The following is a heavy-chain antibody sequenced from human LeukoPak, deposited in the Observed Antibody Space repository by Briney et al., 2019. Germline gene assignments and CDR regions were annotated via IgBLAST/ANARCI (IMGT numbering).Heavy chain of an antibody. D-gene: IGHD3-22*01. V-gene: IGHV3-7*01. CDR1: GFTFSSYW. Sequence: PGGSLRLSCAASGFTFSSYWMSWVRQAPGKGLEWVANLKQDGSEKYYVDSVKGRFPISRDNAKNSLYLQMNSLRAEDTAVYYCARDSVPGYYDSNGYSTLFDCWGQGTLVTVSS. CDR2: LKQDGSEK. J-gene: IGHJ4*02. CDR3: ARDSVPGYYDSNGYSTLFDC.